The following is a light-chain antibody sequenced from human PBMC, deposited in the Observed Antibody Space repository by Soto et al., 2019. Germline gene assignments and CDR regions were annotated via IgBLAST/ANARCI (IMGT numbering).Light chain of an antibody. J-gene: IGLJ3*02. CDR1: SSDVGGYNY. CDR3: CSYAGSYIWV. Sequence: QSVLTQPRSVSGSPGQSVTISCTGTSSDVGGYNYVSWYQQYPGKAPKLMTYDVSKRPSGIPDRFSGSKSGNTASLTISGLQAEDEADYYCCSYAGSYIWVFGGGTKVTVL. V-gene: IGLV2-11*01. CDR2: DVS.